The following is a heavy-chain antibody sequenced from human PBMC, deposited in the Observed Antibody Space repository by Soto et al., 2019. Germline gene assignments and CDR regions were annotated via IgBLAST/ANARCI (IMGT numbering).Heavy chain of an antibody. V-gene: IGHV1-3*01. D-gene: IGHD6-19*01. CDR1: GYTFTSYA. CDR2: INAGNGNT. J-gene: IGHJ5*02. CDR3: AFARGIAVADSNNWFDT. Sequence: ASVKVSCKASGYTFTSYAMHWVRQAPGQTVELIGLINAGNGNTIYSQRFQGSATITRNTSASIAYMELSSLRSEDNSFFCFAFARGIAVADSNNWFDTWGQGTLVTVSS.